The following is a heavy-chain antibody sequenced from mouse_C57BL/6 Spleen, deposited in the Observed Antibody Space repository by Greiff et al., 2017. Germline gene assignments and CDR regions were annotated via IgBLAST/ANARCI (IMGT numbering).Heavy chain of an antibody. V-gene: IGHV1-47*01. CDR2: FHPYNDDT. Sequence: QVQLKESGAELVKPGASVKMSCKASGYTFTTYPIEWMKQNHGKSLEWIGNFHPYNDDTKYNEKFKGKATLTVEKSSSTVYLELSRLTSDDSAVYYCARRGYDGYYPWFAYWGQGTLVTVSA. CDR3: ARRGYDGYYPWFAY. D-gene: IGHD2-3*01. J-gene: IGHJ3*01. CDR1: GYTFTTYP.